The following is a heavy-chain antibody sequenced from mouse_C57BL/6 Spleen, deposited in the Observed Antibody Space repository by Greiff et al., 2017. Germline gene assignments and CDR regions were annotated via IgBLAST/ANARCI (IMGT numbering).Heavy chain of an antibody. CDR2: IHPNSGST. J-gene: IGHJ3*01. CDR1: GYTFTSYW. V-gene: IGHV1-64*01. Sequence: QVQLQQPGAELVKPGASVKLSCKASGYTFTSYWMHWVKQRPGQGLEWIGMIHPNSGSTNYNEKFKSKATLTVDNSSSTAYMQLSRLPSEASAVYYCAREGPWALFAYWGQGTLVTVSA. CDR3: AREGPWALFAY.